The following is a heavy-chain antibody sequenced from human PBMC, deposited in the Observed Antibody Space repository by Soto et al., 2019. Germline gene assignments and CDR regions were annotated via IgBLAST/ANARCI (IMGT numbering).Heavy chain of an antibody. V-gene: IGHV2-5*02. D-gene: IGHD1-26*01. CDR1: GFSLSTDEVS. J-gene: IGHJ4*02. CDR2: IYWDDDK. Sequence: SGPTLVNPTQTLTLTCTFSGFSLSTDEVSVSWIRQPPGKAPEWLALIYWDDDKRYRPSLRNRVTITKDTSKNRVVLTMTNMNPVDTATYYCAQGRAEWAYFDYWGQGTLVTVSS. CDR3: AQGRAEWAYFDY.